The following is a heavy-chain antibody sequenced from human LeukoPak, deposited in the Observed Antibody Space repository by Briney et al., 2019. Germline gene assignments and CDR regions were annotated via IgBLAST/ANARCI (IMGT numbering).Heavy chain of an antibody. D-gene: IGHD3-10*01. V-gene: IGHV1-2*02. Sequence: ASVKVSCKASGYTFTSYYMHWVRQAPGQGLEWMGWINPNSGGTNYAQKFQGRVTMTRDTSISTAYMELSRLRSDDTAVYYCAREESYGPGKAHNWFDPWGQGTLVTVSS. J-gene: IGHJ5*02. CDR3: AREESYGPGKAHNWFDP. CDR2: INPNSGGT. CDR1: GYTFTSYY.